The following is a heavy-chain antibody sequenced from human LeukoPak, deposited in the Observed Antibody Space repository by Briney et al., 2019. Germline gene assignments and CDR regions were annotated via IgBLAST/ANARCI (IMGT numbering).Heavy chain of an antibody. Sequence: ASETLSLTCTVSGGSISTTSYYWAWNRQPPGKGLEWIGTIYYIGTTYYNASLKSRVSMSVDTSKNQFSLKVTSLTAADTAVYFRASAVRYSSVQTGANFDYWGQGTLVTVSS. V-gene: IGHV4-39*07. D-gene: IGHD6-25*01. CDR2: IYYIGTT. CDR1: GGSISTTSYY. CDR3: ASAVRYSSVQTGANFDY. J-gene: IGHJ4*02.